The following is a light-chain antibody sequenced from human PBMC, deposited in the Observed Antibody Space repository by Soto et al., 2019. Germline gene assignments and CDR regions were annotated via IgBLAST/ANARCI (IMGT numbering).Light chain of an antibody. Sequence: ETVMTQSPATLSVSPGERATLSCRASQRVSSNLAWYQQKPGQAPRLLIYDASTRATGIPARFSGSGSGTEFTLTISSLQSEDFAVYYCKQYNNWPPCTFGQGTKLEIK. CDR2: DAS. J-gene: IGKJ2*02. V-gene: IGKV3-15*01. CDR1: QRVSSN. CDR3: KQYNNWPPCT.